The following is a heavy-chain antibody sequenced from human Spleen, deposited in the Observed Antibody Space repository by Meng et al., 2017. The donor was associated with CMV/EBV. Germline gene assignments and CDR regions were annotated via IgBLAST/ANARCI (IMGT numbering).Heavy chain of an antibody. D-gene: IGHD6-6*01. CDR1: GFTFSSYW. V-gene: IGHV3-74*01. J-gene: IGHJ6*02. CDR3: ARSIEARYYYYGMDA. Sequence: GESLKISCAASGFTFSSYWMHWVRQAPGKGLVWVSRINSDGSSTSYADSVKGRFTISRDNAKNTLFLQMNSLRAEDTAVYYCARSIEARYYYYGMDAWGQGTTVTVSS. CDR2: INSDGSST.